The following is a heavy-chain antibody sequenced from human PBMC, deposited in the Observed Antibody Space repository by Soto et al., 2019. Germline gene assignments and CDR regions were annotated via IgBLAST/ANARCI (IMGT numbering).Heavy chain of an antibody. V-gene: IGHV3-23*01. CDR1: GFTFSSYA. J-gene: IGHJ6*03. CDR2: ISGSGGST. Sequence: GGSLRLSCAASGFTFSSYAMSWVRQAPGKGLEWVSAISGSGGSTYYADSVKGRFTISRDNSKNTLYLQMNSLRAEDTAVYYCAKDPRLRYFDHPPTDTKPYYYYYYMDVWGKGTTVTVSS. D-gene: IGHD3-9*01. CDR3: AKDPRLRYFDHPPTDTKPYYYYYYMDV.